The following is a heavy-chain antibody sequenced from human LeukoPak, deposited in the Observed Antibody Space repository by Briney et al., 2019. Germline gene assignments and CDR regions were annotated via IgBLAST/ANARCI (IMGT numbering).Heavy chain of an antibody. D-gene: IGHD3-22*01. CDR2: IYYSGST. Sequence: SETLSLTCTVSGGSISSYYWSWIRQPPGKGLEWIGHIYYSGSTNYNPSLKSRVTIAVDTSKNQFSLKLSSVTAADTAVCYCTRNYDSSGYTTFGYWGRGTLVTVSS. CDR3: TRNYDSSGYTTFGY. J-gene: IGHJ4*02. V-gene: IGHV4-59*01. CDR1: GGSISSYY.